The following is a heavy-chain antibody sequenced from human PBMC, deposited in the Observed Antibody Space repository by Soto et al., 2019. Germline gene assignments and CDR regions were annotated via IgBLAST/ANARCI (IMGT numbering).Heavy chain of an antibody. V-gene: IGHV4-31*03. D-gene: IGHD6-13*01. CDR2: IHYSGST. Sequence: QVQLQESGPGLVKPSQTLSLTCTVSGGSISSGGYYWSWIRQHPGKGLEWIGYIHYSGSTYYNPSLKSRVTISVDTSKNQFSLKLSSVTAADTAVYYCARASTSIAAAGTYYYYGMDVWGQGTTVTVSS. CDR3: ARASTSIAAAGTYYYYGMDV. J-gene: IGHJ6*02. CDR1: GGSISSGGYY.